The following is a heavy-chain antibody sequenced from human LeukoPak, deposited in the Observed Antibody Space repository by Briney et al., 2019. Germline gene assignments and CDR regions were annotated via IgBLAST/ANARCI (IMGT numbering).Heavy chain of an antibody. D-gene: IGHD1-26*01. J-gene: IGHJ4*02. V-gene: IGHV3-7*01. Sequence: GGSLTLSCVVSGLMFDRAWIGWVRLAPGKRLEWVANINNDGREEYYVDSVMGRFNISRDDAKQSVYLQMSSLRVEDTAMYFCARDPGWGALDFWGRGTLVTVSS. CDR3: ARDPGWGALDF. CDR1: GLMFDRAW. CDR2: INNDGREE.